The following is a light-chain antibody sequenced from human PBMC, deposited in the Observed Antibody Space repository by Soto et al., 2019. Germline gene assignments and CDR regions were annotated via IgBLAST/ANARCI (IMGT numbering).Light chain of an antibody. CDR1: QSVDSSY. Sequence: EIVLTQSPGTLSLSPGERATLSCRASQSVDSSYLAWYQQKPGQAPRLLIYGASSRATGIPDRFSGSGSGTDFTLTINRLEPEDFAVYYCQQYGSSPVTFGQGTKVEIK. J-gene: IGKJ1*01. CDR2: GAS. V-gene: IGKV3-20*01. CDR3: QQYGSSPVT.